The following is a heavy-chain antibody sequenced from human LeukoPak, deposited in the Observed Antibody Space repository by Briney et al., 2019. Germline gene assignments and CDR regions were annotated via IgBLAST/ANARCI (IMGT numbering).Heavy chain of an antibody. J-gene: IGHJ4*02. CDR2: ISGSGDTT. Sequence: GGSLRLSCAAPGFTFSNSVMTWVRQAPGKGLEWVSAISGSGDTTYYADSVKGRFTISRDNSKNTLFLQMNSLRAEDTAVYYCAKDFLDQGLRYFDPSDYWGQGTLVTVSS. V-gene: IGHV3-23*01. CDR3: AKDFLDQGLRYFDPSDY. CDR1: GFTFSNSV. D-gene: IGHD3-9*01.